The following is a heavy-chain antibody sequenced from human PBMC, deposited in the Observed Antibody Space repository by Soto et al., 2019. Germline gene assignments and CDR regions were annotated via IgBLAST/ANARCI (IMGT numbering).Heavy chain of an antibody. D-gene: IGHD6-19*01. Sequence: EVQLLESGGGLVQPGGSLRLSCTASGFTFSSYAMSWVRQAPGKGLEWVSAISGSGGSTYYADSVKGRFTISRDNSKNTLYLQMNSLRAEDTAVYYCAKAGGIAVAGTKDWGQGTLVTVSS. CDR3: AKAGGIAVAGTKD. CDR1: GFTFSSYA. V-gene: IGHV3-23*01. J-gene: IGHJ4*02. CDR2: ISGSGGST.